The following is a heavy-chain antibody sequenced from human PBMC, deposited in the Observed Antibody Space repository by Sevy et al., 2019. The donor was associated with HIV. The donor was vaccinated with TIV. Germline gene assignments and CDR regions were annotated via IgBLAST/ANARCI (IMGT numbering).Heavy chain of an antibody. CDR1: GFTFSSYE. D-gene: IGHD2-15*01. CDR2: ISSSGSTI. J-gene: IGHJ4*02. V-gene: IGHV3-48*03. CDR3: ARIVGREAVVTARNSDY. Sequence: GGSLRLSCAASGFTFSSYEMNWVRQAPGKGLEWVSYISSSGSTIYYADSVKGRFTISRDNAKNSLYLQMNSLIAEDTAVYYCARIVGREAVVTARNSDYWGQGPLVTVSS.